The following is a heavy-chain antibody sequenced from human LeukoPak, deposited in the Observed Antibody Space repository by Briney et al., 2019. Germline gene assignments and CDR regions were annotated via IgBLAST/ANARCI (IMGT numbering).Heavy chain of an antibody. Sequence: GGSLRLSCAASGFTFDDYAMHWVRQAPGKGLEWVSGISWNSGSIGYADSVKGRFTISRDNAKNSLYLQMNSLRAEDMALYYCAKGIGWELHHSAFDIWGQGTMVTVSS. D-gene: IGHD1-26*01. V-gene: IGHV3-9*03. CDR1: GFTFDDYA. CDR3: AKGIGWELHHSAFDI. CDR2: ISWNSGSI. J-gene: IGHJ3*02.